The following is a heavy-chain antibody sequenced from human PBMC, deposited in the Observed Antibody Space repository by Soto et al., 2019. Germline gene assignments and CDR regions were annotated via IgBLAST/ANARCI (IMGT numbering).Heavy chain of an antibody. CDR1: GGSFSGYY. CDR2: INHSGST. V-gene: IGHV4-34*01. J-gene: IGHJ5*02. CDR3: ARGSLPSSSWNNWFDP. D-gene: IGHD6-13*01. Sequence: SETLSLTCAVYGGSFSGYYWSWIRQPPGKGLEWIGEINHSGSTNYNPSLKSRVTISVDTSKNQFSLKLSSVTAADTAVYYCARGSLPSSSWNNWFDPWGQGTLVTSPQ.